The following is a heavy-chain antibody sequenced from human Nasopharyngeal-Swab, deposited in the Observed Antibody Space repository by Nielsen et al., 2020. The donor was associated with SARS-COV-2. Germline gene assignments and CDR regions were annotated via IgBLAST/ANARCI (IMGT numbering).Heavy chain of an antibody. Sequence: WIRQPPGKGLEWVSYIYGTNSTIYYADSVKGRFTISRDNAKNSLSLQMNSLRAEDTAIYYCARAVHCSGDSCYWRYFDYWGRGTLVTVSS. CDR3: ARAVHCSGDSCYWRYFDY. J-gene: IGHJ4*02. CDR2: IYGTNSTI. D-gene: IGHD2-15*01. V-gene: IGHV3-48*03.